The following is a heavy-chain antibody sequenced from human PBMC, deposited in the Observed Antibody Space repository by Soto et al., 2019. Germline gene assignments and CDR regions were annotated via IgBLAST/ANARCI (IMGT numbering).Heavy chain of an antibody. J-gene: IGHJ4*02. CDR1: GFTFSIYG. V-gene: IGHV3-33*01. D-gene: IGHD6-13*01. Sequence: QVQLVESGGGVVQPGRSLRLYCAASGFTFSIYGMHWVRQAPGKGLEWVAVIWYDGSNKYYADSVKGRFTISRDNSKNTLYLQMNSLRAEDTAVYYCARDPMYSSSWLDYWGQGPLVTVSS. CDR2: IWYDGSNK. CDR3: ARDPMYSSSWLDY.